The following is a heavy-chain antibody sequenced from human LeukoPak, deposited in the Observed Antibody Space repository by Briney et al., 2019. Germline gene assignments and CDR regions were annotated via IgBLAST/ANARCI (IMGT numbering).Heavy chain of an antibody. CDR1: GFTFSSFG. D-gene: IGHD2-2*01. CDR3: AKGPGGCSSTSWYGVLDY. Sequence: GRSLRLSCGASGFTFSSFGMHWVRQAPGKGLGWVALISFDGSNKYYADSVKGRFTISRDNSKNTLYLQMNSLRADDTAVYYCAKGPGGCSSTSWYGVLDYWGQGTLVTVSS. V-gene: IGHV3-30*18. J-gene: IGHJ4*02. CDR2: ISFDGSNK.